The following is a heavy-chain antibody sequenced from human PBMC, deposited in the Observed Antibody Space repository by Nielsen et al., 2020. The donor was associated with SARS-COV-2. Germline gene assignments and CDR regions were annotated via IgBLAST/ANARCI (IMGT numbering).Heavy chain of an antibody. CDR3: AGVGYCSSTSCYAEVFDWFDP. CDR2: INHSGST. D-gene: IGHD2-2*01. CDR1: GGSFSGYY. Sequence: SETLSLTCAVYGGSFSGYYWSWIRQPPGKGLEWIGEINHSGSTNYNPSLKSRVTISVDTSKNQFSLKLSSVTAADTAVYYCAGVGYCSSTSCYAEVFDWFDPWGQGTLVTVSS. V-gene: IGHV4-34*01. J-gene: IGHJ5*02.